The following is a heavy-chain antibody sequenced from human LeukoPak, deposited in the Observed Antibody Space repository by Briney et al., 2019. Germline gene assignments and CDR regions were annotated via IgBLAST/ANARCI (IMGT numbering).Heavy chain of an antibody. V-gene: IGHV1-46*01. Sequence: ASVKISCKASGYTFTNYYMHWVRQAPGQGLEWLGLITPSGGSTWYAQKFQGRVTMTRDMSTSTDYMELSSLRSEDTAVYYCAKDRYGDYVYYYMDVWGKGTTVIVSS. CDR2: ITPSGGST. J-gene: IGHJ6*03. CDR3: AKDRYGDYVYYYMDV. D-gene: IGHD4-17*01. CDR1: GYTFTNYY.